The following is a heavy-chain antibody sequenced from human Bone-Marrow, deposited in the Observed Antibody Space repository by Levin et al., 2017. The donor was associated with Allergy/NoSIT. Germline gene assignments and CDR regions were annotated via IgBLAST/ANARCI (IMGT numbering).Heavy chain of an antibody. CDR3: AREGGDYVGHDYGMDV. J-gene: IGHJ6*02. Sequence: SSETLSLTCTVSGGSISSYYWSWIRQPPGKGLEWIGYIYYSGSTNYNPSLKSRVTISVDTSKNQFSLKLSSVTAADTAVYYCAREGGDYVGHDYGMDVWGQGTTVTVSS. CDR2: IYYSGST. CDR1: GGSISSYY. V-gene: IGHV4-59*01. D-gene: IGHD4-17*01.